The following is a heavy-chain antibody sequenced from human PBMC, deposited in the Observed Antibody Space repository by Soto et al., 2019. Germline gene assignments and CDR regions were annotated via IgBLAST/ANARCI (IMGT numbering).Heavy chain of an antibody. Sequence: PGGSLRLSCAASGFTFRNYAMSWARQAPGKGLEWVSAISGSGGTTHYADSVKGRFTISRDNSKNTLYLQMNSLRVEDTAVYYCAKDRSSTSCYAFHYWGQGSLVTVSS. CDR2: ISGSGGTT. J-gene: IGHJ4*02. CDR3: AKDRSSTSCYAFHY. CDR1: GFTFRNYA. D-gene: IGHD2-2*01. V-gene: IGHV3-23*01.